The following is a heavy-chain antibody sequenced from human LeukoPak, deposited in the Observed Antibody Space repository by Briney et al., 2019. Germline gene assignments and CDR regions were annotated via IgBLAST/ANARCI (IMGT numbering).Heavy chain of an antibody. CDR2: IRWNSGSI. J-gene: IGHJ6*02. V-gene: IGHV3-9*01. CDR3: AKDISRDDEDYYYGMDV. D-gene: IGHD1-1*01. Sequence: GGSLRLSCAASGFTFSSYAMSWVRQAPGTGLEGVSGIRWNSGSIGYADSVKGRFTISRDNAKNSLYLQMNSLRAEDTALYFCAKDISRDDEDYYYGMDVWGQGTTVTVSS. CDR1: GFTFSSYA.